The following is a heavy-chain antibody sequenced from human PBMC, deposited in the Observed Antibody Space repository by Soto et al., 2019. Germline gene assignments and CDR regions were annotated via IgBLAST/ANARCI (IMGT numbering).Heavy chain of an antibody. CDR2: IKSKTDGGTT. CDR1: GFTFSNAW. V-gene: IGHV3-15*01. D-gene: IGHD3-3*01. J-gene: IGHJ4*02. Sequence: GGSLRLSCAASGFTFSNAWMSWVRQAPGKGLEWVGRIKSKTDGGTTDYAAPVKGRFTISRDDSKNTLYLQMNSLKTEDTAVYYCTTIRGITIFGVVITNDYWGQGILVTVSS. CDR3: TTIRGITIFGVVITNDY.